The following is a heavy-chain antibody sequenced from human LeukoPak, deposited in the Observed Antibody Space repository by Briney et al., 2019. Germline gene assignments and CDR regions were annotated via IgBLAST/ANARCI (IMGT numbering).Heavy chain of an antibody. CDR3: ARLGSGRKHRIDY. CDR1: GGSFSGYY. Sequence: PSETLSLTCAVYGGSFSGYYWSWIRQPPGKGLEWIGEINHSGSTNYNPSLKSRVTISVDTSKNQFSLKLSSVTAADTAVYYCARLGSGRKHRIDYWGQGTLVTVSS. J-gene: IGHJ4*02. D-gene: IGHD6-19*01. CDR2: INHSGST. V-gene: IGHV4-34*01.